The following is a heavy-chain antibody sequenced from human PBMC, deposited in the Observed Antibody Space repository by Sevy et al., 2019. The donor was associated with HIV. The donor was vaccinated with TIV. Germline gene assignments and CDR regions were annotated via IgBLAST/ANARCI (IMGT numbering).Heavy chain of an antibody. CDR3: ARDDSSGQYLNYFYP. V-gene: IGHV3-48*02. Sequence: GGSLRLSCAASGFTFSRYSMNWVRQAPGKGLEWVSYISSHGSTLYYPDSVKGRFTISRDNAVNSLYLQMNSLRDEDTAVYYCARDDSSGQYLNYFYPWGPGTLVTVSS. D-gene: IGHD3-22*01. CDR2: ISSHGSTL. CDR1: GFTFSRYS. J-gene: IGHJ5*02.